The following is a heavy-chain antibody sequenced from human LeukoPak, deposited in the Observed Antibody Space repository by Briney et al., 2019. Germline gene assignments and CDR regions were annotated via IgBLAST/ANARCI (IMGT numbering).Heavy chain of an antibody. Sequence: GGSLRLSCATSGFTFSDHSMDWVRQAPGKGLEWVCRTRSKPYSYTTQYAASVKGRFTISRDDSKNSLYLQMNSLKPEDTAVYYRVRSVTASTTGAIWGQGTMVTVSS. CDR1: GFTFSDHS. V-gene: IGHV3-72*01. D-gene: IGHD2-21*02. J-gene: IGHJ3*02. CDR2: TRSKPYSYTT. CDR3: VRSVTASTTGAI.